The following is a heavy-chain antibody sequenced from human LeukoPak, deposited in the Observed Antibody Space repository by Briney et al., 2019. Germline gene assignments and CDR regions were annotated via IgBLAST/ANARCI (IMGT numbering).Heavy chain of an antibody. V-gene: IGHV4-39*01. CDR2: IYYSGST. Sequence: SETLSLTCTVSGGSISSSSYYWGWIRQPPGKGLEWIGSIYYSGSTYYNPSLKSRVTISVDTSKNQFSLKLSSVTAADTAVYYCARQGLSITGTTHFDYWGQGTLVTVSS. CDR1: GGSISSSSYY. D-gene: IGHD1-7*01. J-gene: IGHJ4*02. CDR3: ARQGLSITGTTHFDY.